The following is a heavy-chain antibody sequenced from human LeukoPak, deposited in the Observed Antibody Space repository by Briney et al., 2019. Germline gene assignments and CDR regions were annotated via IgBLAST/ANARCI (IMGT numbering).Heavy chain of an antibody. D-gene: IGHD6-13*01. V-gene: IGHV4-30-2*01. Sequence: SETLSLTCAVSGGSISSGGYSWSWIRQPPGKGLEWIGYIYHSGSTYYNPSLKSRVTISVDRSKNQFSLKLSSVTAADTAVYYCAVWGIAAGYFDYWGQGTLVTASS. CDR2: IYHSGST. CDR3: AVWGIAAGYFDY. J-gene: IGHJ4*02. CDR1: GGSISSGGYS.